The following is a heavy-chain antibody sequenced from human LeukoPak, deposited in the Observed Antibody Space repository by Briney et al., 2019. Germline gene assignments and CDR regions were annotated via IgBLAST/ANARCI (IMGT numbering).Heavy chain of an antibody. Sequence: SETLSLTCTVSGGSISSYYWSWIRQPAGKGLEWIGRIYTSGSTNYNPSLKSRVTISVDTSKNQFSLKLSSVTAADTAVYYCASMGLRSYYFDYWGQGTLVTVSS. V-gene: IGHV4-4*07. CDR3: ASMGLRSYYFDY. CDR1: GGSISSYY. J-gene: IGHJ4*02. D-gene: IGHD5-12*01. CDR2: IYTSGST.